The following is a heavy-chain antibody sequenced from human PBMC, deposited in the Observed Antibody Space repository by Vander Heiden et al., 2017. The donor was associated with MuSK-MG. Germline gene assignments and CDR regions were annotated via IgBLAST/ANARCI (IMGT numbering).Heavy chain of an antibody. J-gene: IGHJ3*02. D-gene: IGHD3-22*01. Sequence: QVQLVQSGAEVKKPGSTVRVSCKASGGTFSSYAISWVRQAPGQGLEWMGGIIPIFGTANYAQKFQGRVTITADESTSTAYMELSSLRSEETAVYYCARQSDYYDSSVYYRYDAFDIWGQGRMVTVSS. CDR2: IIPIFGTA. V-gene: IGHV1-69*01. CDR1: GGTFSSYA. CDR3: ARQSDYYDSSVYYRYDAFDI.